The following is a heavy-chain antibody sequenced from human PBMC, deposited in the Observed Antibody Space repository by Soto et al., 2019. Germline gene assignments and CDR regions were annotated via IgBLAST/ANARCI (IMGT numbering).Heavy chain of an antibody. CDR3: AHIVPFDYRGYNFEF. J-gene: IGHJ4*02. Sequence: QITLKESGPTLVKPTQTLTLTCTFSGFSLSTHTVGVAWIRQPPGKALEWLPLIYWDEVKRSSPSLKSRLTITQDTAKNQVVLTMTNMDPVDTATYYCAHIVPFDYRGYNFEFWGQGILVTVSS. D-gene: IGHD3-9*01. V-gene: IGHV2-5*02. CDR1: GFSLSTHTVG. CDR2: IYWDEVK.